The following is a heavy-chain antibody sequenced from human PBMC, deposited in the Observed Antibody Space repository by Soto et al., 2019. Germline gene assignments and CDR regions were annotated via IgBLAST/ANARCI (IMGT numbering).Heavy chain of an antibody. J-gene: IGHJ4*02. CDR2: TRSKTDGGTT. CDR3: TTSISGVVTAR. CDR1: GFSFSNAW. D-gene: IGHD3-3*01. Sequence: EVQLVESGGGLVEPGESLRLSCGAAGFSFSNAWMNWVRQAPGKGLEWVGRTRSKTDGGTTDYAAPVRGRFNFSRDDSQNTVYLNMNSLKTEDTALYYCTTSISGVVTARGGQGTLVTVSS. V-gene: IGHV3-15*07.